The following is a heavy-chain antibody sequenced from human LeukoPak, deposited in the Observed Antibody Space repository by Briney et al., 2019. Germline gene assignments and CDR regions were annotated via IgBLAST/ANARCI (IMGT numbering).Heavy chain of an antibody. V-gene: IGHV4-4*02. CDR3: AREARDGYNLQLFDY. J-gene: IGHJ4*02. CDR1: GVSISSSNW. D-gene: IGHD5-24*01. Sequence: SGTLSLTCAVSGVSISSSNWWSWVRQPPGKGLEWIGEIYHSGSTNYNPSLKSRVTISVDKSKNQFSLELSSVTAADTAVYYCAREARDGYNLQLFDYWGQGTLVTVSS. CDR2: IYHSGST.